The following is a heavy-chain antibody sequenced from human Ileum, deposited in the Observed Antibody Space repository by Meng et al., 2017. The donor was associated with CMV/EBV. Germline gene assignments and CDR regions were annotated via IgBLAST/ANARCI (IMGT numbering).Heavy chain of an antibody. CDR1: YY. D-gene: IGHD3-3*01. CDR3: ARASYYDFWSGYDGLGNWFDP. Sequence: YYMPGVRQAPGHGLAWMGIINPSGGSTSYAQKFQGRVTMTRDTSTSTVYMELSSLRSEDTAVYYCARASYYDFWSGYDGLGNWFDPWGQGTLVTVSS. CDR2: INPSGGST. V-gene: IGHV1-46*01. J-gene: IGHJ5*02.